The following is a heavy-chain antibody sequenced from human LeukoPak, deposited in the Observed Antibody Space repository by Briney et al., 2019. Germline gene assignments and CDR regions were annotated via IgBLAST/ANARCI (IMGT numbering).Heavy chain of an antibody. CDR2: ISYDGSNK. J-gene: IGHJ6*04. CDR1: GFTFSSYG. Sequence: GGSLRLSCAASGFTFSSYGMHWVRQAPGKGLEWVVVISYDGSNKYYADSVKGRFTISRDNSKNTLYLQMNSLRAEDTAVYYCAKDGPHTVTTTRYYYYGMDVWGKGTTVTVSS. V-gene: IGHV3-30*18. CDR3: AKDGPHTVTTTRYYYYGMDV. D-gene: IGHD4-17*01.